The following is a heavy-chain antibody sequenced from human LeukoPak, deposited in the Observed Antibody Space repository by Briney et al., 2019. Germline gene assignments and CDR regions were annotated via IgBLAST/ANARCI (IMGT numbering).Heavy chain of an antibody. Sequence: SETLSLTCTVSGGSISSHYWSWIRQPPGKGLEWIGYIYYSGSTNYNPSLKSRVTISVDTSKNQFSLKLSSVTAADTAVYYCATQDGYNYGYFDYWGQGTLVAVSS. CDR3: ATQDGYNYGYFDY. D-gene: IGHD5-24*01. CDR2: IYYSGST. CDR1: GGSISSHY. J-gene: IGHJ4*02. V-gene: IGHV4-59*11.